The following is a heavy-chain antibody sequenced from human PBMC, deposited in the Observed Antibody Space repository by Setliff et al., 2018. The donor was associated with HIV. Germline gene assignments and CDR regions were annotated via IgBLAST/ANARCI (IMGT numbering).Heavy chain of an antibody. J-gene: IGHJ6*02. CDR1: GYTLTTYG. D-gene: IGHD2-2*02. Sequence: SVKVSCKASGYTLTTYGISWVRQAPGQGLQWMGGIIPMYGVTNYAQKFQGRVTITTDESTSTAYMELSSLTSEDTAVYYCATERYQLRYNSYYYYYGMDVWGQGTTVTVSS. CDR2: IIPMYGVT. CDR3: ATERYQLRYNSYYYYYGMDV. V-gene: IGHV1-69*05.